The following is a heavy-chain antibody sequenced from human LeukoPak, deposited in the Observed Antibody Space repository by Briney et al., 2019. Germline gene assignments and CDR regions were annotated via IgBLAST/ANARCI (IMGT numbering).Heavy chain of an antibody. CDR3: ARDSRDYGGPNNDY. D-gene: IGHD4-23*01. CDR1: GYSFTSHY. J-gene: IGHJ4*02. V-gene: IGHV7-4-1*02. CDR2: INTNTGNP. Sequence: GASVKVSCKASGYSFTSHYIHWVRQAPGQGLEWMGWINTNTGNPTYAQGFTGRFVFSLDTSVSTAYLQISSLKAEDTAVYYCARDSRDYGGPNNDYWGQGTVVTVSS.